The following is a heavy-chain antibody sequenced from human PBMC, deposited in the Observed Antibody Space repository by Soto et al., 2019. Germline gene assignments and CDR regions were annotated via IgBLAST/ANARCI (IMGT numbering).Heavy chain of an antibody. J-gene: IGHJ4*02. D-gene: IGHD3-22*01. CDR2: IYYSGST. CDR1: GGSISSSSYY. Sequence: AETLSLACTVSGGSISSSSYYGGWIRQPPGKGMEWIGSIYYSGSTYYNPSLKSRVTISVDTSKNQLSLKLSSVTAADTAVYYCEVISYYFDYWGQGTLVTVSS. CDR3: EVISYYFDY. V-gene: IGHV4-39*01.